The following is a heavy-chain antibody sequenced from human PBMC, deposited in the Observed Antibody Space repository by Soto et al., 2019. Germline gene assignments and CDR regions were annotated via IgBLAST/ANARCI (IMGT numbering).Heavy chain of an antibody. Sequence: GASVNVSCKSSGYTFTSYYIHWVRQAPGQGLEWMGIINPSGGSTSYAQKFQGRVTMTRDTSTSTVYMELSSLRSEDTAVYYCARDRPAAIPRHYYYGMDVWGQGTTVTVSS. CDR3: ARDRPAAIPRHYYYGMDV. V-gene: IGHV1-46*01. D-gene: IGHD2-2*01. CDR2: INPSGGST. J-gene: IGHJ6*02. CDR1: GYTFTSYY.